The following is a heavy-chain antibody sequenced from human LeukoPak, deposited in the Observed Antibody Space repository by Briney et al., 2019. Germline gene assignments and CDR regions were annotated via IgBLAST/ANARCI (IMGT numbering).Heavy chain of an antibody. CDR1: GFTFSSYA. J-gene: IGHJ5*02. V-gene: IGHV3-30*04. CDR2: ISYDGSTK. Sequence: GGSLRLSCAASGFTFSSYAMHWVRQPPGKGLEWVTMISYDGSTKYYTDSVKGRFTISRDNSKNTLYLQMNSLRTEDTALYYCARDHSLEFGNWFDPWGQGTLVTVSS. CDR3: ARDHSLEFGNWFDP. D-gene: IGHD3-10*01.